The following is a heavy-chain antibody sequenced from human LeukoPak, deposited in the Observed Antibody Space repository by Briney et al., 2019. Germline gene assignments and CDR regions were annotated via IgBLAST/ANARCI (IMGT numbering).Heavy chain of an antibody. Sequence: PGGSLRLSCAASGFTFSNAWMSWVRQAPGKGLEWVGRIKTKTDGGTTDYAAPVKGRFTISRDDSKHTLYLQMNSLKTEDTAVYDCTIDSNSGWTGYWGDGTLVTAS. J-gene: IGHJ4*01. CDR2: IKTKTDGGTT. D-gene: IGHD6-19*01. V-gene: IGHV3-15*01. CDR3: TIDSNSGWTGY. CDR1: GFTFSNAW.